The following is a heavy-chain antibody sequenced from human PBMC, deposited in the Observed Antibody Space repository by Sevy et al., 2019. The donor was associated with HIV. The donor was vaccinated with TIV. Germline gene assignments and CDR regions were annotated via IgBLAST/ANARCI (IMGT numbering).Heavy chain of an antibody. CDR2: IIPIFGTA. Sequence: ASVKVSCKASGATFSSYAISWVRQAPGQGLEWMGGIIPIFGTANYAQKFQGRVTITADKSTSTAYMELSSLRSEDTAVYYCARGIGIAVAETEAFDIWGQGTMVTVSS. J-gene: IGHJ3*02. V-gene: IGHV1-69*06. CDR3: ARGIGIAVAETEAFDI. CDR1: GATFSSYA. D-gene: IGHD6-19*01.